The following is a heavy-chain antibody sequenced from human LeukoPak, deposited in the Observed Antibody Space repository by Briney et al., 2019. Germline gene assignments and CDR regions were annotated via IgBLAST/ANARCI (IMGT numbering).Heavy chain of an antibody. Sequence: GGSLRLSCAASGFTFSSYEMNWVRQAPGKGLEWVSYISSSGSTIYYADSVKGRFTISRDNAKNSLYLQMNSLRAEDTAVYYCARGGRGSGLYYYYYYMDVWGKGTTVTISS. D-gene: IGHD3-10*01. V-gene: IGHV3-48*03. CDR2: ISSSGSTI. CDR1: GFTFSSYE. CDR3: ARGGRGSGLYYYYYYMDV. J-gene: IGHJ6*03.